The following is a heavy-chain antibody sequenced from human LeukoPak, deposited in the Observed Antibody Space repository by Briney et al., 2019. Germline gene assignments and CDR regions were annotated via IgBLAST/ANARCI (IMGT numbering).Heavy chain of an antibody. CDR2: ILSDGTNK. CDR3: ARTGESHAFDI. V-gene: IGHV3-30*04. CDR1: GFPFSVSA. Sequence: GRSLRLSCAASGFPFSVSAMHWVRQAPGKGLEWVTLILSDGTNKYYTDSVKGRFTISRDNSKKTLYLEMNSLRVEDTAVYYCARTGESHAFDIWGQGTMVAVSS. J-gene: IGHJ3*02. D-gene: IGHD1-26*01.